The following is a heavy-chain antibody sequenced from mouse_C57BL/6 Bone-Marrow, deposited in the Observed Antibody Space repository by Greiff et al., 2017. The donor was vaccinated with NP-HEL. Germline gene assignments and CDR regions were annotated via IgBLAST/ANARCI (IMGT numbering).Heavy chain of an antibody. CDR1: GYTFTSYG. Sequence: VKLMESGAELARPGASVKLSCKASGYTFTSYGISWVKQRTGQGLEWIGEIYPRSGNTYYNEKFKGKATLTADKSSSTAYMELRSLTSEDSAVYFCARHYYGSSYDYWGQGTTLTVSS. D-gene: IGHD1-1*01. CDR2: IYPRSGNT. CDR3: ARHYYGSSYDY. J-gene: IGHJ2*01. V-gene: IGHV1-81*01.